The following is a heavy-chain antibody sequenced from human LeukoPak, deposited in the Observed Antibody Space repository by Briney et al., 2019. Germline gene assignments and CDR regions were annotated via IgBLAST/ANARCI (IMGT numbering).Heavy chain of an antibody. CDR3: ARVGYYYDSSGKGAFDY. D-gene: IGHD3-22*01. V-gene: IGHV4-34*01. J-gene: IGHJ4*02. CDR2: INHSGST. Sequence: SETLSLTCAVYGGSFSGYYWSWIRQPPGKGLEWIGEINHSGSTNYNPSLKSRVTISVDTSKNQFSLKLSSVTAADTAGYYCARVGYYYDSSGKGAFDYWGQGTLVTVSS. CDR1: GGSFSGYY.